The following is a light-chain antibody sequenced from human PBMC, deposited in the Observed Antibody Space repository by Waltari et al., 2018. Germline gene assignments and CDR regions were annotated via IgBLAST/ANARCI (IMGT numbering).Light chain of an antibody. J-gene: IGLJ2*01. CDR3: QVWDSSSDHVV. V-gene: IGLV3-21*02. CDR1: HIGSKS. Sequence: SYVLTQPPSVSVAPGQTARITCGGNHIGSKSVHWYQQKPGQAPVLDVYDYSDRPSGIPERFSGANSGNTATLTISRVEAGDEADYYCQVWDSSSDHVVFGRGTKLTVL. CDR2: DYS.